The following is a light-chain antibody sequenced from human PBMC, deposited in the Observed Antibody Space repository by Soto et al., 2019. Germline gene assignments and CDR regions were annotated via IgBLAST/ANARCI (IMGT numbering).Light chain of an antibody. CDR2: GAS. Sequence: EVVLTQSPGTLSLSRGERATLSCRASERIYSAYLGWYQQKPGQAPRLLIYGASSRATGIPDRFSGSGSGTDFTLTISRLEPEDFAVYYCQQYNSWPLTFGGGTKVDIK. J-gene: IGKJ4*01. V-gene: IGKV3-20*01. CDR3: QQYNSWPLT. CDR1: ERIYSAY.